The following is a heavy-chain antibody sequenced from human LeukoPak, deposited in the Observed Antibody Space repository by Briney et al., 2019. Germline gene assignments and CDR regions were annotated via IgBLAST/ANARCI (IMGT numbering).Heavy chain of an antibody. D-gene: IGHD6-6*01. CDR1: GFTFRSHG. V-gene: IGHV3-33*05. CDR2: ILYDGSDS. Sequence: GGSLRLSCAASGFTFRSHGMHWVRQAPGKGLEWVGVILYDGSDSYYTDSVKGRFTLSRDNSKNTLYLQMNSLRAEDTAVYFCARDRDSSSHYSDYWGQGALVTVSS. J-gene: IGHJ4*02. CDR3: ARDRDSSSHYSDY.